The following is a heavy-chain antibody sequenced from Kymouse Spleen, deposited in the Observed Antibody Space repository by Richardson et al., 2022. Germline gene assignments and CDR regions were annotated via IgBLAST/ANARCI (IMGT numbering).Heavy chain of an antibody. CDR3: ARDGNWNYGYYFDY. D-gene: IGHD1-7*01. V-gene: IGHV3-21*03. J-gene: IGHJ4*02. CDR2: ISSSSSYI. Sequence: EVQLVESGGGLVKPGGSLRLSCAASGFTFSSYSMNWVRQAPGKGLEWVSSISSSSSYIYYADSVKGRFTISRDNAKNSLYLQMNSLRAEDTAVYYCARDGNWNYGYYFDYWGQGTLVTVSS. CDR1: GFTFSSYS.